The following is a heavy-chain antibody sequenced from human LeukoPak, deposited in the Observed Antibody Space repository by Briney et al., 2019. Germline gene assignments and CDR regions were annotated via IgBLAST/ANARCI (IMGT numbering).Heavy chain of an antibody. D-gene: IGHD4-17*01. V-gene: IGHV1-46*01. CDR3: PQTTDYYGMDV. Sequence: ASVRVSCKASGYTFTIDYMHCVREAPGQGLEWMGIINPSVGITSYAQKFQGRVTMTRDTSTSTVYMELSSPRPEDTAVYYFPQTTDYYGMDVWGKGTTVTVSS. CDR1: GYTFTIDY. CDR2: INPSVGIT. J-gene: IGHJ6*04.